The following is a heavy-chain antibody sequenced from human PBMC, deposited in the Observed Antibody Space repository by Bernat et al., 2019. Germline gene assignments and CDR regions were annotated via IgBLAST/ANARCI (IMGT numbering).Heavy chain of an antibody. CDR1: GFTVSSNY. CDR2: IYSGGST. V-gene: IGHV3-66*01. D-gene: IGHD2-2*01. Sequence: EVQLLESGGGLVQPGGSLRLSCAASGFTVSSNYMSWVRQAPGKGLEWVSVIYSGGSTYYADSVKGRFTISRDNSKNTLYLQMNSLRAEDTAVYYCARGRGYCSSTSCYPVGWFDPWGQGTLVTVSS. J-gene: IGHJ5*02. CDR3: ARGRGYCSSTSCYPVGWFDP.